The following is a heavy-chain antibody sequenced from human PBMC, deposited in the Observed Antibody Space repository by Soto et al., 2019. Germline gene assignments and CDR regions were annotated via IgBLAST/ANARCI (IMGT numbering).Heavy chain of an antibody. CDR1: GFTFSSYS. D-gene: IGHD3-3*01. CDR2: ISSSSSYI. Sequence: EVQLVESGGGLVKPGGSLRLSCAASGFTFSSYSMNWVRQAPGKGLEWVSSISSSSSYIYYADSVKGRFTISRDNAKNALYLQMNSLRAEDTAVYYCAIDFFNYYYYYGMDVWGQVTTVTVSS. J-gene: IGHJ6*02. CDR3: AIDFFNYYYYYGMDV. V-gene: IGHV3-21*01.